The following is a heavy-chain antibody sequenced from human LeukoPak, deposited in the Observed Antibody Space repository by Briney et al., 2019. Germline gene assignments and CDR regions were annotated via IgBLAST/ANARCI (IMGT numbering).Heavy chain of an antibody. CDR2: IKSKTDGGTT. V-gene: IGHV3-15*07. CDR1: GFTVSNAW. D-gene: IGHD6-19*01. J-gene: IGHJ4*02. CDR3: TTAGIAVTGFDY. Sequence: GGSLRLSCAASGFTVSNAWMHWVRQAPGKGLEWVGRIKSKTDGGTTDYAAPVKGRFTISRDDSKNTLYLQMNSLKTEDTAVYYCTTAGIAVTGFDYWGQGTLDTVSS.